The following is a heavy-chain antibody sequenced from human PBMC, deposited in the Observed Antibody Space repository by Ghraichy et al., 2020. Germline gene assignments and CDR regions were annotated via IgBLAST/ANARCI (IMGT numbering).Heavy chain of an antibody. CDR1: GLTFSNYA. CDR3: ASTSGYSSLFDL. V-gene: IGHV3-23*01. CDR2: IRGNGIST. Sequence: GGSLRLSCAASGLTFSNYAMSWVRQAPGKGLEWVSGIRGNGISTDYADSVKGRFTVSRDNSKNTLYLQMNRLRVEDMAVYYCASTSGYSSLFDLWGQGTRVTVSS. D-gene: IGHD6-13*01. J-gene: IGHJ5*02.